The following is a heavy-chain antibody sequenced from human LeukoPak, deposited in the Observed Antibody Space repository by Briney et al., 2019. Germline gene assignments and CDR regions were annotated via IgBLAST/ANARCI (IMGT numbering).Heavy chain of an antibody. CDR2: IYYSGTT. D-gene: IGHD3-10*01. J-gene: IGHJ4*02. Sequence: SETLSLTCTVSGGSISSGDHYWSWIRQPPGKGLEWIGYIYYSGTTYYNPSLKSRVSISVDTSTNQFSLKVTSVTAADTAAYYCARASNLLSGFDYWGQGTLVTVSS. V-gene: IGHV4-30-4*01. CDR1: GGSISSGDHY. CDR3: ARASNLLSGFDY.